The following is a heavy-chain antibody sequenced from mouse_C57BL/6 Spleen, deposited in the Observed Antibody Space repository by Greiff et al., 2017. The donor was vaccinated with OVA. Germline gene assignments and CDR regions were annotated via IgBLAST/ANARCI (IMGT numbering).Heavy chain of an antibody. D-gene: IGHD2-1*01. J-gene: IGHJ4*01. CDR1: GYSITSGYY. CDR3: AIWGGNYGSYAMDY. CDR2: ISYDGSN. V-gene: IGHV3-6*01. Sequence: EESGPGLVKPSQSLSLTCSVTGYSITSGYYWNWIRPFPGNKLEWMGYISYDGSNNYNPSLKNRISITRDTSKNQIFLKLNSVTTEDTATYYFAIWGGNYGSYAMDYWGQGTSVTVSS.